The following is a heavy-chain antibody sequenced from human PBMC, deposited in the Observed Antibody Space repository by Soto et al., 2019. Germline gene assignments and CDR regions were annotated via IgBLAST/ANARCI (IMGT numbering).Heavy chain of an antibody. J-gene: IGHJ5*02. CDR3: ARGNLPPGVHHDWFGP. CDR1: GYTFSSYA. Sequence: QVQLVQSGAEVKKPGASVQVSCKASGYTFSSYAIIWVRQAPGQGLEWMGWISAYTGNTNYAQTLQGRVTLTTDTSPSTAYMELRSLRSNDTAVYYCARGNLPPGVHHDWFGPWGQGTLVTVSS. V-gene: IGHV1-18*01. CDR2: ISAYTGNT. D-gene: IGHD1-1*01.